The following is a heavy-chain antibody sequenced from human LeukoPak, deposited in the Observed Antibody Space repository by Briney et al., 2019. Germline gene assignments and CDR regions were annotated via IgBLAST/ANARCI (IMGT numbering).Heavy chain of an antibody. CDR1: GYTFTNYG. J-gene: IGHJ4*02. D-gene: IGHD6-19*01. CDR2: ISAHDGNT. V-gene: IGHV1-18*01. Sequence: ASVKVSCKASGYTFTNYGITWVRQAPGQGLEWIGWISAHDGNTNYALKLQDRVTMTTDTATSTAYMELRGLRSDDTAVYYCARRSTLYSSGWFYFDYWGQGTLVTVSS. CDR3: ARRSTLYSSGWFYFDY.